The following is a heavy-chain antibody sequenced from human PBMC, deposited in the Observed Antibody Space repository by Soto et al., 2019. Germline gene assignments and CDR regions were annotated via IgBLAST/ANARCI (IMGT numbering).Heavy chain of an antibody. D-gene: IGHD3-9*01. CDR1: GYTFTSYD. CDR2: MNPNSGNT. Sequence: ASVKVSCKASGYTFTSYDINWVRQATGQGLEWMGWMNPNSGNTGYAQKLQGRVTMTRNTSISTAYMELSSLRSEDTAVYYCARGNELRYFDWLLANTYYYYMDVWGNGTTVTAP. V-gene: IGHV1-8*01. J-gene: IGHJ6*03. CDR3: ARGNELRYFDWLLANTYYYYMDV.